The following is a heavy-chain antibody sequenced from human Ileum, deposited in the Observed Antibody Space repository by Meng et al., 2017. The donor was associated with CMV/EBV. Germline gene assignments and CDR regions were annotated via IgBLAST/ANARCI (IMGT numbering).Heavy chain of an antibody. D-gene: IGHD3-3*01. Sequence: ASVKVSCKASGYSFTNYDINWVRQATGQGLEWTGWVNPKSGYTGYGQKFQGRVTVTRNISISTAYMELSSLTSEDTAVYYCARVESRSGYYYHGMDVWGQGTTVTVSS. J-gene: IGHJ6*02. CDR3: ARVESRSGYYYHGMDV. CDR2: VNPKSGYT. V-gene: IGHV1-8*01. CDR1: GYSFTNYD.